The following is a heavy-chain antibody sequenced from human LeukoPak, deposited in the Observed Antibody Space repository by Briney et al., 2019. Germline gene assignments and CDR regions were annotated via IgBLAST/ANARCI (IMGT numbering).Heavy chain of an antibody. CDR1: GGSISSYY. CDR2: IYYSGST. Sequence: TETLSLTCTVSGGSISSYYWSWIRQPPGKGLEWIGYIYYSGSTNYNPSLKSRVTISVDTSKNQFSLKLSSVTAADTAVYYCARQLVEYSSSSSYYYYYYGMDVWGQGTTVTVSS. D-gene: IGHD6-6*01. CDR3: ARQLVEYSSSSSYYYYYYGMDV. V-gene: IGHV4-59*08. J-gene: IGHJ6*02.